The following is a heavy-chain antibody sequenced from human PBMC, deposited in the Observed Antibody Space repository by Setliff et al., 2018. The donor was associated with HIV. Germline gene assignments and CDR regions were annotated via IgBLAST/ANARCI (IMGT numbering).Heavy chain of an antibody. V-gene: IGHV1-69*05. J-gene: IGHJ6*02. Sequence: ASVKVSCKASGGAFSSYALSWVRQAPGQGLEWMGGIIPIFGTANYAQKFQGRVTITTDESTSTAYMELSSLRSDDTAVYYCASSHPSLRRYDILTGYRPSRVSYYYGMDVWGQGTTVTVSS. CDR1: GGAFSSYA. CDR3: ASSHPSLRRYDILTGYRPSRVSYYYGMDV. CDR2: IIPIFGTA. D-gene: IGHD3-9*01.